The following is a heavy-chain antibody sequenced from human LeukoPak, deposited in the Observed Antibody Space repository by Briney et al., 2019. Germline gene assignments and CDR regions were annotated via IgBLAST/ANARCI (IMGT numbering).Heavy chain of an antibody. CDR1: GYTFTGYY. D-gene: IGHD2-21*01. V-gene: IGHV1-2*02. J-gene: IGHJ4*02. CDR2: INPNSGGT. CDR3: ARDRAYCGGDCYLGAADY. Sequence: AASVKVSCKASGYTFTGYYMHWVRQAPGQGLEWMGWINPNSGGTNYAQKFQGRVTMTRDTSISTAYMEPSRLRSDDTAVYYCARDRAYCGGDCYLGAADYWGQGTLVTVSS.